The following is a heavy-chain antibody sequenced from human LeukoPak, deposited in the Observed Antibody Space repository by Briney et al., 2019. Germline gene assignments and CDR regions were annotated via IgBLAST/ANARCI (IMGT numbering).Heavy chain of an antibody. CDR2: IYPGDSDT. Sequence: GESLKISCKGSGYTFTTYWIVWVRQMPGKGLEWMGIIYPGDSDTTYSPSFQGQVTISADKSISTAYLQWSSLKASDTAMYYCARLRDYYGSGSNYYYYHGMDVWGQGTTVTVSS. V-gene: IGHV5-51*01. J-gene: IGHJ6*02. CDR1: GYTFTTYW. CDR3: ARLRDYYGSGSNYYYYHGMDV. D-gene: IGHD3-10*01.